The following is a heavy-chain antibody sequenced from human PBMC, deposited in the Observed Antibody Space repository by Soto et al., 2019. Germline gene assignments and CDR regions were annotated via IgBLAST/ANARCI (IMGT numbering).Heavy chain of an antibody. CDR1: GGPFGSSA. Sequence: QVQLVQSGADVKKPGSSVKVSCKTSGGPFGSSAISWVRQAPAEGLEWMGEIIPVFDKADYAQNFQGSLTITADEPAGTVFMQASSLGSEDTAVYFCARLRRDWGDAFDLWGLGTFVTVSS. V-gene: IGHV1-69*01. CDR3: ARLRRDWGDAFDL. D-gene: IGHD3-16*01. J-gene: IGHJ3*01. CDR2: IIPVFDKA.